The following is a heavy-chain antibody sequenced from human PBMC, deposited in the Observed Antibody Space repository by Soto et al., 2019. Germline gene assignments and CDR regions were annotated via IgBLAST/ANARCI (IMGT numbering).Heavy chain of an antibody. CDR2: IYYSGST. D-gene: IGHD6-13*01. Sequence: QVQLQESGPGLVKPSQTLSLTCTVSGGSISSGGYHWSWIRQHPGKGLEWIGYIYYSGSTYYNPSLKSRVTISVDTSKNQFSLKLSSVTAADTAVYYCARDLQYSRLFYGMDVWGQGTTVTVSS. CDR3: ARDLQYSRLFYGMDV. CDR1: GGSISSGGYH. V-gene: IGHV4-31*03. J-gene: IGHJ6*02.